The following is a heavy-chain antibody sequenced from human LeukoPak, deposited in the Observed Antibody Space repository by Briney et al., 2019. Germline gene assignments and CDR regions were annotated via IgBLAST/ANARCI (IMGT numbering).Heavy chain of an antibody. J-gene: IGHJ4*02. CDR3: AAQGYGYSGGY. V-gene: IGHV3-48*03. CDR2: ISSSGSTI. Sequence: GRSLRLSCAASGFTFSSYEMNWVRQAPGKGLEWVSYISSSGSTIYYADSVKGRFTISRDNAKNSLYLQMNSLRAEDTAVYYCAAQGYGYSGGYWGQGTLVTVSS. CDR1: GFTFSSYE. D-gene: IGHD5-18*01.